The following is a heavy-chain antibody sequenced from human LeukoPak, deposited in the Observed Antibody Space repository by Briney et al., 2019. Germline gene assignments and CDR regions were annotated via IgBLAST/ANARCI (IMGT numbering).Heavy chain of an antibody. CDR3: ARDRTYYVWGSYHLFDY. CDR1: GGSISSGGYS. J-gene: IGHJ4*02. Sequence: SETLSLTCAVSGGSISSGGYSWSWIRQPPGKGLEWIGYIYHSGSTYYNPSLKSRVTISVDRSKNQFSLKLSSVTAADTAVYYCARDRTYYVWGSYHLFDYWGQGTLVTVSS. D-gene: IGHD3-16*02. V-gene: IGHV4-30-2*01. CDR2: IYHSGST.